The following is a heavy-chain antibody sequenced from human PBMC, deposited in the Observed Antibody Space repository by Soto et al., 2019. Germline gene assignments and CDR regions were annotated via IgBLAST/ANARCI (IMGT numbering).Heavy chain of an antibody. V-gene: IGHV1-69*12. CDR1: GGTFRTYA. Sequence: QVQLLQSGAEVKKPGSSVRVSCEASGGTFRTYAISWVRQAPGQGLEWMGEIIPIFGTVNYAQKFQGRVTITADEPTTTVYMDLRSLRSEDTAVYYCAKGAVAGTPISYYYYGMDVWGQGTTVTVSS. D-gene: IGHD6-19*01. J-gene: IGHJ6*02. CDR2: IIPIFGTV. CDR3: AKGAVAGTPISYYYYGMDV.